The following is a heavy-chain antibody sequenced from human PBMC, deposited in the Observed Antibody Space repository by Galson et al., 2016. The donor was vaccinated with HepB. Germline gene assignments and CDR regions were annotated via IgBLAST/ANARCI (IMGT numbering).Heavy chain of an antibody. CDR2: IYNNDGT. CDR1: GFTVSRKY. V-gene: IGHV3-53*01. Sequence: SLRLSCAVSGFTVSRKYMTWVRQAPGKGLEWVSVIYNNDGTYYAESVTGRFTLSRDNSKNTLYLQMNSLRVEDTAVYYCAVFTSRWQASHYFYYMDVWGKGTTVTVSS. J-gene: IGHJ6*03. CDR3: AVFTSRWQASHYFYYMDV. D-gene: IGHD2-2*01.